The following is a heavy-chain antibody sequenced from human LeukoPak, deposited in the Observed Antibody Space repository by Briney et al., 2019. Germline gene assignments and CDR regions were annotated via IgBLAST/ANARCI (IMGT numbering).Heavy chain of an antibody. J-gene: IGHJ4*02. CDR3: ARDGGCSGGSCYSGYFDY. V-gene: IGHV4-31*03. D-gene: IGHD2-15*01. CDR2: IYYSGST. CDR1: GGSISSGGYY. Sequence: SQTLSLTCTVSGGSISSGGYYWSWIRQHPGKGLEWIGYIYYSGSTYYNPSLKGRVTISVDTSKNQFSLKLSSVTAADTAVYYCARDGGCSGGSCYSGYFDYWGQGTLVTVSS.